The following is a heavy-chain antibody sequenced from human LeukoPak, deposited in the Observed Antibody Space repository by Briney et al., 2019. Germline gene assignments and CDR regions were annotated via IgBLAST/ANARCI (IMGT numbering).Heavy chain of an antibody. Sequence: PSQTLSLTCTVSGGSFSSGSYYWSWIRQPAGKGLEWIGRIYPSGTSNYSPSLKSRVTFSIDTSKNQFSLKLTSVTAADTAMYYCVRAGGVKTAALDLDYWGQGTLVTVSS. J-gene: IGHJ4*02. V-gene: IGHV4-61*02. CDR2: IYPSGTS. D-gene: IGHD6-25*01. CDR1: GGSFSSGSYY. CDR3: VRAGGVKTAALDLDY.